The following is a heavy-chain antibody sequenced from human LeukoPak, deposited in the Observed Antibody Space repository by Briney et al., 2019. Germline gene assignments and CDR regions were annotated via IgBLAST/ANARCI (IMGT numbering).Heavy chain of an antibody. V-gene: IGHV3-7*01. D-gene: IGHD2-15*01. CDR2: INQDESEE. J-gene: IGHJ2*01. Sequence: GGSLRLSCEASEFTFSNYWMNWVRQAPGKGLEWVANINQDESEEHYVDSVKGRFTISRDNAKSSLYLQMNSLRAEDTAVYYCARDGGGFDLWGRGTLVTVSS. CDR3: ARDGGGFDL. CDR1: EFTFSNYW.